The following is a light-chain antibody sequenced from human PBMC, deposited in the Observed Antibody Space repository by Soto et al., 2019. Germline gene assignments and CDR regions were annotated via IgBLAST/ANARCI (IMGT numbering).Light chain of an antibody. CDR2: EGS. V-gene: IGLV2-23*01. CDR1: SSDVGSYNL. Sequence: QSVLTQPASVSGSPGQSLTISCTGTSSDVGSYNLVSWYQQHPGKAPKLMIYEGSKRPSGVSNRFSGSKSGNTASLTISGLQAEDEADYYCCSYAGSSTSYVFGTGTKLTVL. J-gene: IGLJ1*01. CDR3: CSYAGSSTSYV.